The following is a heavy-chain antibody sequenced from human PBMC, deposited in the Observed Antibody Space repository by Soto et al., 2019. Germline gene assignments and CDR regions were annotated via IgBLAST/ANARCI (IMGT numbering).Heavy chain of an antibody. V-gene: IGHV3-11*01. Sequence: SLRLSCAASGFTFNDYYMTWIRQAPGKGLEWVSYISSSGSGIYYADSMKGRFTISRDNAKKSLYLQMSSLRAEDTAVYYCARAYSDAFDIWGQGTMVTVSS. CDR1: GFTFNDYY. D-gene: IGHD2-15*01. CDR3: ARAYSDAFDI. J-gene: IGHJ3*02. CDR2: ISSSGSGI.